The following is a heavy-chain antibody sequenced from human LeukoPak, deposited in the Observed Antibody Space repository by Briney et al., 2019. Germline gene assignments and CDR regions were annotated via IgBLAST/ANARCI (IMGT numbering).Heavy chain of an antibody. D-gene: IGHD1-14*01. CDR3: ASRPRADMGPLDY. J-gene: IGHJ4*02. CDR2: ITGDGTRT. Sequence: GGSLRLSCAASGFTFSSCAMTWVRQAPGKGLQWVAAITGDGTRTYYTDSVKGRFTISRDNSKNTLYLQMNSLRADETAIYYCASRPRADMGPLDYWGQGTLVTVST. V-gene: IGHV3-23*01. CDR1: GFTFSSCA.